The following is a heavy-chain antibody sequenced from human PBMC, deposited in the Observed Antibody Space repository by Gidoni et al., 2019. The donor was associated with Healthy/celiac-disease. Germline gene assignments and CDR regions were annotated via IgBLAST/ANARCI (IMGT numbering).Heavy chain of an antibody. CDR3: AGPGAMTTVYYYYGMDV. D-gene: IGHD4-17*01. J-gene: IGHJ6*02. CDR2: INHSGST. CDR1: GGSFSGYY. V-gene: IGHV4-34*01. Sequence: QVQLQQWGAGLLKPSETLYLTCAVYGGSFSGYYWSWIRQRPGKGLEWIGEINHSGSTNYNPSLKSRVTISVDTSKNQFSLKLSSVTAADTAVYYCAGPGAMTTVYYYYGMDVWGQGTTVTVSS.